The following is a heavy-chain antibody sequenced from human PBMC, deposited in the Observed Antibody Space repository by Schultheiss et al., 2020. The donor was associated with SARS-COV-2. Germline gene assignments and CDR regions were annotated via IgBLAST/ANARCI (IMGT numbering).Heavy chain of an antibody. J-gene: IGHJ6*02. CDR1: GFTFSDYY. CDR3: AKGGRYYYYGMDV. Sequence: GESLKISCAASGFTFSDYYMSWIRQAPGKGLEWVAVISYDGSNKYYADSVKGRFTISRDNSKNTLYLQMNSLRAEDTAVYYCAKGGRYYYYGMDVWGQGTTVTVSS. V-gene: IGHV3-30*18. CDR2: ISYDGSNK. D-gene: IGHD6-25*01.